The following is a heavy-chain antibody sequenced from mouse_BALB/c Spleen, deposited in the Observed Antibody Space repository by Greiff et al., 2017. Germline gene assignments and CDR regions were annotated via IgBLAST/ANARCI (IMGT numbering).Heavy chain of an antibody. J-gene: IGHJ4*01. Sequence: EVKLQESGPELEKPGASVKISCKASGYSFTGYNMNWVKQSNGKSLEWIGNIDPYYGGTSYNQKFKGKATLTVDKSSSTAYMQLKSLTSEDSAVYYCATARATHYAMDYWGQGTSVTVSS. CDR1: GYSFTGYN. CDR3: ATARATHYAMDY. D-gene: IGHD3-2*01. CDR2: IDPYYGGT. V-gene: IGHV1-39*01.